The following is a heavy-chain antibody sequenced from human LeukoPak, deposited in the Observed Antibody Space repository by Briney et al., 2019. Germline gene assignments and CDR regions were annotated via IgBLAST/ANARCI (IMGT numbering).Heavy chain of an antibody. CDR1: GFTFSSYD. Sequence: RGSLRLFCAASGFTFSSYDMHWVRQAPGKGLEWVTVISYDGSNKYYGDSVKGRFTISRDNSKNTLYLKMNSLRAEDTAVYYCAKEGSNGDFDYWGQGTVVSVSS. V-gene: IGHV3-30*18. CDR3: AKEGSNGDFDY. J-gene: IGHJ4*02. CDR2: ISYDGSNK. D-gene: IGHD1-26*01.